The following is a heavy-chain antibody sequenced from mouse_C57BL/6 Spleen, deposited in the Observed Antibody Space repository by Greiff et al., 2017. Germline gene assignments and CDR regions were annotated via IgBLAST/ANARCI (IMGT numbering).Heavy chain of an antibody. CDR3: AKDGGNYTYAMDY. CDR1: GFSLTSYG. V-gene: IGHV2-5*01. CDR2: IWRGGST. Sequence: QVHVKQSGPGLVQPSQSLSITCTVSGFSLTSYGVHWVRQSPGKGLEWLGVIWRGGSTDYNAAFMSRLSITKDNSKSQVFFKMNSLQADDTAIYYCAKDGGNYTYAMDYWGQGTSVTVSS. J-gene: IGHJ4*01. D-gene: IGHD2-1*01.